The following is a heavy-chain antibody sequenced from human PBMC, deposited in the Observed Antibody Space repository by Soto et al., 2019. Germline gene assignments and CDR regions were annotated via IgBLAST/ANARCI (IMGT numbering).Heavy chain of an antibody. Sequence: GGSLRLSCAASGFTFSSYGMHWVRQAPGKGLEWVAVISYDGSNKYYADSVKGRFTISRDNSKNTLYLQMNSLRAEDTAVYYCAKDSAMITFGGVIVRDYYMDVWGKGTTVTVSS. CDR1: GFTFSSYG. CDR3: AKDSAMITFGGVIVRDYYMDV. D-gene: IGHD3-16*02. CDR2: ISYDGSNK. J-gene: IGHJ6*03. V-gene: IGHV3-30*18.